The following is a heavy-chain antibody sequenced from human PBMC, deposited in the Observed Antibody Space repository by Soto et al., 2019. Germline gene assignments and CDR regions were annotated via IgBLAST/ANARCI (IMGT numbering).Heavy chain of an antibody. Sequence: GGSLRLSCAASGFTFSSYWMSWVRQAPGKGLEWVANIKQDGSEKYYVDSVKGRFTISRDNAKNSLYLQLNSLRAEDSAAYYCARDRGPNTLDYWGKGTLVTVSS. CDR3: ARDRGPNTLDY. V-gene: IGHV3-7*03. CDR2: IKQDGSEK. CDR1: GFTFSSYW. D-gene: IGHD7-27*01. J-gene: IGHJ4*02.